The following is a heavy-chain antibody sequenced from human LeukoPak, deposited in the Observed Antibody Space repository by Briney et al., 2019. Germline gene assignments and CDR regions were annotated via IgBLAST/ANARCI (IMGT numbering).Heavy chain of an antibody. V-gene: IGHV3-21*01. CDR1: GFTFSSFN. CDR2: ISGSNSYM. D-gene: IGHD3-3*01. J-gene: IGHJ4*02. Sequence: GGSLSLSCAASGFTFSSFNLNWVRQGPGKGLEWVSSISGSNSYMYYADSVKGRFTISRDNAKNSLYLQMNSLRAEDTAVYYCARDHDFWSVTDYWGQGPRVIVSS. CDR3: ARDHDFWSVTDY.